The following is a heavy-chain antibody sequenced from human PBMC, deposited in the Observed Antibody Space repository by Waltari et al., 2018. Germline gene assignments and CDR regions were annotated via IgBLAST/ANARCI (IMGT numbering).Heavy chain of an antibody. CDR1: GGTFSSYA. D-gene: IGHD3-3*02. CDR2: IIPIFGTA. V-gene: IGHV1-69*01. CDR3: ARSIFGVVILSNDAFDI. J-gene: IGHJ3*02. Sequence: QVQLVQSGAEVKKPGASVKVSCKASGGTFSSYAISWVRQAPGQGLRWMGGIIPIFGTANYAQKFQGRVTITADESTSTAYMELSSLRSEDTAVYYCARSIFGVVILSNDAFDIWGQGTMVTVSS.